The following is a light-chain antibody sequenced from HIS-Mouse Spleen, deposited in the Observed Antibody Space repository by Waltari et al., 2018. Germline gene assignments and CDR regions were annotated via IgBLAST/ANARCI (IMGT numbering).Light chain of an antibody. CDR2: RNN. V-gene: IGLV1-47*01. CDR3: AAWDDSLSVNWV. CDR1: SSNIGSNY. J-gene: IGLJ3*02. Sequence: QSVLTQPPSASGTPGQRVTISCSGSSSNIGSNYVYWYQQLPGTAPKLLIYRNNRRPSGVPDRFSGSKSGTSASLAISGLRSEDEADYYCAAWDDSLSVNWVFGGGTKLTVL.